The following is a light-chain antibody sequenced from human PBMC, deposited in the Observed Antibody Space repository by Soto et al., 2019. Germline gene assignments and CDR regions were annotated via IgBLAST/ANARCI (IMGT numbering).Light chain of an antibody. Sequence: EIVLTQSPATLSLSPGERATLSCRASQSVSSYLAWYQQKPGQAPRLLLYDASNRATGIPARFSGSGSGTDFTLTISSLEPEDFAVYYCQQRSNGPLTCGQGTRLEIK. CDR1: QSVSSY. J-gene: IGKJ5*01. CDR2: DAS. CDR3: QQRSNGPLT. V-gene: IGKV3-11*01.